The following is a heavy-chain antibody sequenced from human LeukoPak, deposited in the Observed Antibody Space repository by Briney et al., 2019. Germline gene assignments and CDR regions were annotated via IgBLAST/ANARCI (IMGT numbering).Heavy chain of an antibody. J-gene: IGHJ4*02. CDR2: ISSSSSTK. CDR1: GFTFSTYN. D-gene: IGHD2-2*01. V-gene: IGHV3-48*02. CDR3: ERGRWYCSITTCLNSFDY. Sequence: GGSLRLSCAASGFTFSTYNINWIRQAPGKGLEWVSYISSSSSTKYYAESVKGRFTISRDDAKNSLYLQMNSLRDEDTAVYYCERGRWYCSITTCLNSFDYWGQGTLVTVSS.